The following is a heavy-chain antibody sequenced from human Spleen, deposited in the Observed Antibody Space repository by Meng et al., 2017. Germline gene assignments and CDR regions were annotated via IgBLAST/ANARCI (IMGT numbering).Heavy chain of an antibody. CDR1: GFTFSNYD. CDR3: ARIHGGATPGTKFYYGMDV. J-gene: IGHJ6*02. V-gene: IGHV3-30*04. Sequence: GGSLRLSCATSGFTFSNYDMHWVRQAPGKGLEWVAIISFDGTSEYYADSVKGRFTISRDTSKNTLYLQMNSLSVEDTAVYYCARIHGGATPGTKFYYGMDVWGQGTTVTVSS. CDR2: ISFDGTSE. D-gene: IGHD1-26*01.